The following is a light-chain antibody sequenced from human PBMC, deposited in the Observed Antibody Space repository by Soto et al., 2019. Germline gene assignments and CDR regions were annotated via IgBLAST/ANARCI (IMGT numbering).Light chain of an antibody. Sequence: EIVLTQSPGTLSLSPGERATLSCRASQSVSRSYLAWYQQKPGQAPRLLIYGASSRATGIPDRFSGSGSGTEFTLTISRLDPEDFAVYYCQQYGGSTWTFGQGTKVEI. CDR1: QSVSRSY. CDR3: QQYGGSTWT. J-gene: IGKJ1*01. V-gene: IGKV3-20*01. CDR2: GAS.